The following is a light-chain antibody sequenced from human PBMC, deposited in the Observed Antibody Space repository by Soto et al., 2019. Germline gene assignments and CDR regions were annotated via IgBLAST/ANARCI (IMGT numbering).Light chain of an antibody. CDR2: GAS. CDR1: QSVSSSY. J-gene: IGKJ1*01. Sequence: EIVLTQSPPTLSLSPGERATLSCRASQSVSSSYLSWYQQKPGQAPRLLIYGASTRATGIPARFSGSGSGTDFTLTISSLQPEDFAVYYCQQDYNLPPTFGQGTKVEIK. V-gene: IGKV3D-7*01. CDR3: QQDYNLPPT.